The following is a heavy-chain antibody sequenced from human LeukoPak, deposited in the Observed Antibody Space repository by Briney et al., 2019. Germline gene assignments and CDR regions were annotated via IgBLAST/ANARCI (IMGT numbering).Heavy chain of an antibody. CDR1: GFTVSSNY. D-gene: IGHD3-3*01. V-gene: IGHV3-66*01. J-gene: IGHJ4*02. CDR3: ARTLYDFWSGYPRTFDY. Sequence: GGSLRLSCAASGFTVSSNYMSWVRQAPGKELEWVSVIYSGGSTYYADSVKGRFTISRDNSKNTLYLQMNSLRAEDTAVYYCARTLYDFWSGYPRTFDYWGQGTLVTVSS. CDR2: IYSGGST.